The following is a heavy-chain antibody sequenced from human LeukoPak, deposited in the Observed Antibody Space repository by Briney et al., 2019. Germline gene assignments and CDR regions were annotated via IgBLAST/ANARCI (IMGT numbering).Heavy chain of an antibody. Sequence: PSQTLSLTCTVSGGSISSGGYYWSWIRQHPGKGLEWIGYIYYSGSTYYNPSLKSRVTISVDTSKNQFSLKLSSVTAADTAVYYCARTDGDGGEGMDVWGQGTTVTVSS. J-gene: IGHJ6*02. CDR2: IYYSGST. CDR1: GGSISSGGYY. CDR3: ARTDGDGGEGMDV. D-gene: IGHD4-17*01. V-gene: IGHV4-31*03.